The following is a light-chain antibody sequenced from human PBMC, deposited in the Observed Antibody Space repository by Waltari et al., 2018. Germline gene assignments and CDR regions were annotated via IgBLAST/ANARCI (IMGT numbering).Light chain of an antibody. V-gene: IGKV3-15*01. CDR3: QQYRHWPLA. Sequence: ETVITQSPATLSVSPGERVTLSCRASQTIVDNLAWYQQRPGQPPRLLIYAASTRATGVPARFSGGGSGTEFTLTISSLQSEDFAVYYCQQYRHWPLAFGGGTKVEI. J-gene: IGKJ4*01. CDR1: QTIVDN. CDR2: AAS.